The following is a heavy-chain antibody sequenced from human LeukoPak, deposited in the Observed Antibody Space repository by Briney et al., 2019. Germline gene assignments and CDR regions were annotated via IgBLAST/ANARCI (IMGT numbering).Heavy chain of an antibody. V-gene: IGHV3-73*01. CDR2: IRSKANSYAT. J-gene: IGHJ4*02. Sequence: GGSLKLSCATSGFTFSGSAIHWVRQASEKGLEWVGRIRSKANSYATTDVASVKGRFTISRDDSKNTAYLQMNSLKTEDTAVYYCTRPSYDSSVSGVVYWGQGTLVTVSS. D-gene: IGHD3-22*01. CDR1: GFTFSGSA. CDR3: TRPSYDSSVSGVVY.